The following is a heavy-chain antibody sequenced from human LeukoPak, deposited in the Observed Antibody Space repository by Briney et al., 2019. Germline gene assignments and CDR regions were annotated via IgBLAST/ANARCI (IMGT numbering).Heavy chain of an antibody. Sequence: SETLSLTCTVSGGPISTYYWSWIRQTPGKGLEWIGYIYYSGSTNYNPSLKSRVTISVDTSKNQFSLKLSSVTAADTAVYYCARLSATVTTIFDYWGQGTLVTVSS. CDR2: IYYSGST. J-gene: IGHJ4*02. CDR3: ARLSATVTTIFDY. V-gene: IGHV4-59*01. D-gene: IGHD4-17*01. CDR1: GGPISTYY.